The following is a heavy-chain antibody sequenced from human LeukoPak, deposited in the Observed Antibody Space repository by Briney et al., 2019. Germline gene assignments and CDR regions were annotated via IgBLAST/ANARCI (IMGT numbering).Heavy chain of an antibody. CDR2: INSDGSST. CDR3: AKAPNPSKIGRQALLYYFDL. V-gene: IGHV3-74*01. J-gene: IGHJ4*02. CDR1: GFTFSSYL. D-gene: IGHD5/OR15-5a*01. Sequence: GGSLRLSCAASGFTFSSYLMHWVRQPPGKGLVLVSRINSDGSSTIYADPVKGRFPISGDKTKNTLYLQMNSLRAEDTDVYYCAKAPNPSKIGRQALLYYFDLWGQGTMVTVSS.